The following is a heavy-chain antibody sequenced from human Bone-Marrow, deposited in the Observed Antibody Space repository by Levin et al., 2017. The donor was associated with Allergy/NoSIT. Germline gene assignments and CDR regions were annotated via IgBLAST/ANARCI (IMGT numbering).Heavy chain of an antibody. Sequence: ASVKVSCMSSGYSFSSYGISWMRQAPGQGLEWMGWVSGHNGVTNNAPKFKARVTMTIEPSTDTAYIELTGLRSDDTAVYFCARDQGNYGRFDSWGQGTLVTVSS. V-gene: IGHV1-18*01. J-gene: IGHJ4*02. CDR2: VSGHNGVT. CDR3: ARDQGNYGRFDS. CDR1: GYSFSSYG. D-gene: IGHD4-17*01.